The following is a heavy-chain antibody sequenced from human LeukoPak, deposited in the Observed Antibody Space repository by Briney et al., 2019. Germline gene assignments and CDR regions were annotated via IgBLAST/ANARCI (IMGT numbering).Heavy chain of an antibody. CDR3: ARDRRSSSWYRWFDN. CDR2: INNVGRT. CDR1: GFTVSTNY. D-gene: IGHD6-13*01. Sequence: GGSLRLSCAASGFTVSTNYMSSVRQAPGNGLEWVSVINNVGRTYYAASVKGRCTISRANSKNTLYLQMCSLRAEDTGVYYCARDRRSSSWYRWFDNWGAGTLVTVSS. J-gene: IGHJ4*02. V-gene: IGHV3-66*01.